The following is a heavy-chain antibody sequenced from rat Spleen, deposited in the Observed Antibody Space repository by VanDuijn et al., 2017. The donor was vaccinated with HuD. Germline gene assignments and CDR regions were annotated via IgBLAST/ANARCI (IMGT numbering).Heavy chain of an antibody. D-gene: IGHD1-1*01. CDR2: INSAGST. CDR3: ARGTVVTY. CDR1: GYSITSSYR. Sequence: EVQLQESGPGLVKPSQSLSLTCSVTGYSITSSYRWNWIRKFPGNKLEWMGYINSAGSTNYNPSLKSRISITRDTSKNQFFLQLNSVTTEDTATYYCARGTVVTYWGQGVMVTVSS. V-gene: IGHV3-3*01. J-gene: IGHJ2*01.